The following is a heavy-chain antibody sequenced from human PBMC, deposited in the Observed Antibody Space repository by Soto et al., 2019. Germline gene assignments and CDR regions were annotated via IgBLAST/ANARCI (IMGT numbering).Heavy chain of an antibody. CDR3: SIGKTRGWYYFVY. Sequence: GGSLRLSCAASGLTFSNFAMSWVRQAPGRGLEWVSGISASGRDIHYADSVKDRFTVSRDNSKNTLYLQMNSLRAEDTAIYYCSIGKTRGWYYFVYWCPGALVTV. D-gene: IGHD6-19*01. CDR1: GLTFSNFA. CDR2: ISASGRDI. V-gene: IGHV3-23*01. J-gene: IGHJ4*02.